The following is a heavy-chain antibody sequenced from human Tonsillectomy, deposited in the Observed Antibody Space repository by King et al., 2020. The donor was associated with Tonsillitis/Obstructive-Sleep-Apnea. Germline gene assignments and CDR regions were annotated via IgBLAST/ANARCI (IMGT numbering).Heavy chain of an antibody. V-gene: IGHV1-46*01. J-gene: IGHJ3*02. Sequence: VQLVESGAEVKKPGASVKVSCKASGYTFTSYYMHWVRQAPGQGLEWMGIINPSGGSTSYAQKFQGRVTMTRDTSTSTVYMELSSLRSEETAVYYCARSEWVRDDAFDIWGQGTMVTVSS. CDR2: INPSGGST. CDR1: GYTFTSYY. D-gene: IGHD3-3*01. CDR3: ARSEWVRDDAFDI.